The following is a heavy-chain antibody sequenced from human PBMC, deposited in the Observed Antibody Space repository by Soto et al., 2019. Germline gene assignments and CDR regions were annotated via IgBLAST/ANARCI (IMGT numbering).Heavy chain of an antibody. J-gene: IGHJ3*02. D-gene: IGHD3-3*01. V-gene: IGHV4-59*01. CDR2: IYYSGST. CDR3: ARDRYSITIFGVALTGAFDI. CDR1: GGSISSYY. Sequence: SETLSLTCTVSGGSISSYYWSWIRQPPGKGLEWIGYIYYSGSTNYNPSLKSRVTISVDTSKNQFSLKLSSVTAADTAVYYCARDRYSITIFGVALTGAFDIWGQGTMVTVS.